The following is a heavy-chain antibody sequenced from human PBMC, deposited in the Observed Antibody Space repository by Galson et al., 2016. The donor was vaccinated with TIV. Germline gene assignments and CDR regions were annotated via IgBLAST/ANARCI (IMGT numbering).Heavy chain of an antibody. V-gene: IGHV1-69*13. Sequence: SVKVSCKASGGIFRSYAISWVRQAPGQGLEWMGGINAIFGTANYAQKFQGRVTITSDESTSTVYMELSSLRSVYTAVYDCATSPYYYYYMDVWGKGNTVTGSS. CDR3: ATSPYYYYYMDV. CDR1: GGIFRSYA. CDR2: INAIFGTA. J-gene: IGHJ6*03.